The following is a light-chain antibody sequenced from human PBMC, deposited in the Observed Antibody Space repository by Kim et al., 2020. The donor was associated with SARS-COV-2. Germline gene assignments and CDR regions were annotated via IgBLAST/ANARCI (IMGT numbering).Light chain of an antibody. Sequence: QRVTFSCTGSSSNIGANFAGHCYQHLPGTAPNLLIYGNTNRPSGVPGRFSGSKSGTSASLAIIGLQAEDAADYYCQSYDNSLNSYVFGTGTKVTVL. CDR3: QSYDNSLNSYV. J-gene: IGLJ1*01. CDR1: SSNIGANFA. CDR2: GNT. V-gene: IGLV1-40*01.